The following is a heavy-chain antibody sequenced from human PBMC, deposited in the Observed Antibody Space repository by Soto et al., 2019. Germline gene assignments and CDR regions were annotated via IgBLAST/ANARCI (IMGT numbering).Heavy chain of an antibody. Sequence: GGSLRLSCAASGFTFSSYSMSWVRQAPGKGLEWVSGFRTGADDGTTYYADSVKGRFTISRDISKNTLYLQMNSLRAEDTAVYYCAKSGPVVVRYNWFDPWGQGTLVTVSS. V-gene: IGHV3-23*01. CDR2: FRTGADDGTT. CDR1: GFTFSSYS. CDR3: AKSGPVVVRYNWFDP. D-gene: IGHD2-15*01. J-gene: IGHJ5*02.